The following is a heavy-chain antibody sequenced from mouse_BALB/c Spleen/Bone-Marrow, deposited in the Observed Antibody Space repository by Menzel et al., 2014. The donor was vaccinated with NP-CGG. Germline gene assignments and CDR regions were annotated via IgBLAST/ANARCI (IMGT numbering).Heavy chain of an antibody. V-gene: IGHV1S137*01. J-gene: IGHJ2*01. D-gene: IGHD1-1*01. CDR2: ISTYYGDA. CDR3: ARGSIYYYGSTLDY. CDR1: GYTFTDYA. Sequence: VQLQQSGAELVRPGVSVKISCKGSGYTFTDYAMHWVKHNHAKSLEWIGVISTYYGDASYNQKFKGKATMTVDKSSSTAYMELARLTSEDSAIYYCARGSIYYYGSTLDYWGQGTTLTVSS.